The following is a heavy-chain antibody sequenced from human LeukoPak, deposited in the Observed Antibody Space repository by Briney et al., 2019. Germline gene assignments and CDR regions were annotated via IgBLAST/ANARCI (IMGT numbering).Heavy chain of an antibody. V-gene: IGHV4-34*01. Sequence: SETLSLTCAVYDGSFSGYYWSWIRQPPGKGLEWIGEINHSGSTNYNPYLKSRVTISLDTSKSQFSLKVRYVTAADTAVYYCARGLNDSWTGENYWGQGTLVTVSS. CDR2: INHSGST. CDR3: ARGLNDSWTGENY. CDR1: DGSFSGYY. D-gene: IGHD3-3*01. J-gene: IGHJ4*02.